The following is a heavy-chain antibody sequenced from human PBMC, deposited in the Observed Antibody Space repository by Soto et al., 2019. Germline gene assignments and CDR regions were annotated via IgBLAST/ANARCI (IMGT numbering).Heavy chain of an antibody. Sequence: DEQLVESGGGSLQPGGSLRLSCAASGFSFRNYAMTWVRQSPGKGLEWVSRISSGGGTTNYADSVKGRFSISRDNSQNMLYLQMNGLRGEDTALYYCAKLKGGLGRFYGMDAWGQGTMVIVSS. V-gene: IGHV3-23*04. CDR1: GFSFRNYA. CDR2: ISSGGGTT. CDR3: AKLKGGLGRFYGMDA. J-gene: IGHJ6*02. D-gene: IGHD3-3*01.